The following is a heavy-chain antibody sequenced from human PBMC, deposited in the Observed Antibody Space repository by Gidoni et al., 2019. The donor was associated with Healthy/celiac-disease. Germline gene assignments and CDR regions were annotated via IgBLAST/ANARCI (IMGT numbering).Heavy chain of an antibody. Sequence: QVQLQESGPGLVKPSQTLSLTCPVSGGSISSGDYYWSWIRQPPGKGLEWIGYIYYSGSTYYNPSLKSRVTISVDTSKNQFSLKLSSVTAADTAVYYCARDRLEWSPYYYYGMDVWGQGTTVTVSS. J-gene: IGHJ6*02. CDR3: ARDRLEWSPYYYYGMDV. D-gene: IGHD3-3*01. CDR1: GGSISSGDYY. CDR2: IYYSGST. V-gene: IGHV4-30-4*01.